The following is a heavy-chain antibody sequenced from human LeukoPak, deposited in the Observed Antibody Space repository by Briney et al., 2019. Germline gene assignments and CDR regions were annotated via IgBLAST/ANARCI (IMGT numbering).Heavy chain of an antibody. CDR3: ARGPGQQLVYYFDS. Sequence: ASLKVSCKAPGFTFSPNGVSWVRQAPGQGLEWMGWISSFKGHTNYAHKFQGRVTMTTDTSTSTVYMELMSLRSDDTAVYYCARGPGQQLVYYFDSWGQGTLVTVSS. CDR2: ISSFKGHT. CDR1: GFTFSPNG. V-gene: IGHV1-18*01. J-gene: IGHJ4*02. D-gene: IGHD6-13*01.